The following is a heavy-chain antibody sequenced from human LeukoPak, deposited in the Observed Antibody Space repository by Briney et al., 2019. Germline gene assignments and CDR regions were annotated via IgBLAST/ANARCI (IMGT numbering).Heavy chain of an antibody. J-gene: IGHJ4*02. V-gene: IGHV4-59*01. CDR1: GGSISSYY. CDR2: IYYSGST. D-gene: IGHD2-21*01. CDR3: ARSPTIPPPDYYFDY. Sequence: PSETLSLTCTVSGGSISSYYWSWIRQPPGKGLEWIGYIYYSGSTYYNPSLKSRVTISVDTSKNQFSLKLSSVTAADTAVYYCARSPTIPPPDYYFDYWGQGTPVTVSS.